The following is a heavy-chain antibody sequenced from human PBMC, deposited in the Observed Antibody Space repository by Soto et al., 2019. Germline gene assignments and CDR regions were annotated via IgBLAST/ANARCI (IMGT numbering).Heavy chain of an antibody. V-gene: IGHV4-59*12. J-gene: IGHJ3*02. CDR1: GGSISNYY. CDR3: ARVERGTATTVVDAFDI. CDR2: IYFSGGA. D-gene: IGHD1-1*01. Sequence: PSETLSLTCSVSGGSISNYYWSWIRQPPGKGLEWVGYIYFSGGANFNPSLKSRVAISVDTSKNQFSLKLSSVTAADTALYYCARVERGTATTVVDAFDIWGPGTLVTVS.